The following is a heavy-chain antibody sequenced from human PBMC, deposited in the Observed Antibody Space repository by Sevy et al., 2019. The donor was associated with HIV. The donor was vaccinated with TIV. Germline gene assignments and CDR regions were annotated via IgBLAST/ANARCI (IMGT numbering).Heavy chain of an antibody. D-gene: IGHD4-17*01. CDR3: TSDLATVDTPEYSSDY. CDR1: GFTFGDYA. Sequence: GGSLRLSCTSTGFTFGDYAMSWFRQAPGKGLEWVAFIRRNSYEPYGGTTEYAAHVKGRFTISRDDSKSIVHLQMNSLKTEDTAVYYCTSDLATVDTPEYSSDYWGQGTLVTVSS. V-gene: IGHV3-49*03. CDR2: IRRNSYEPYGGTT. J-gene: IGHJ4*02.